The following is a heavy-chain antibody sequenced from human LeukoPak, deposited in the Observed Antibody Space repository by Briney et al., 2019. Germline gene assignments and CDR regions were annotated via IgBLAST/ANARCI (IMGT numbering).Heavy chain of an antibody. CDR1: GFIFSRYS. J-gene: IGHJ6*02. CDR2: IRSSSSYI. CDR3: ARDEGAAAGTDYGMDV. V-gene: IGHV3-21*01. D-gene: IGHD6-13*01. Sequence: PGGSLRLACAASGFIFSRYSMNWVRQAPGKGLEWVSSIRSSSSYIYYADSVKGRFTISRDNANNSLYLQMNSLRAEDTAVYYCARDEGAAAGTDYGMDVWGQGTTVTVSS.